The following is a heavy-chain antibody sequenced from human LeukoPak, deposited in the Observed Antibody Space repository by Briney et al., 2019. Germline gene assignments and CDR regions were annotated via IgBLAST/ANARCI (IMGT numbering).Heavy chain of an antibody. J-gene: IGHJ4*02. D-gene: IGHD3-9*01. CDR1: GGTFSSYA. V-gene: IGHV1-69*06. CDR3: ARLSDILTGYYGY. CDR2: IIPIFGTA. Sequence: SVKVSCTASGGTFSSYAISWVRQAPGQGLEWMGGIIPIFGTANYAQKFQGRVTITADKSTSTAYMELSSLRSEGTAVYYCARLSDILTGYYGYWGQGTLVTVSS.